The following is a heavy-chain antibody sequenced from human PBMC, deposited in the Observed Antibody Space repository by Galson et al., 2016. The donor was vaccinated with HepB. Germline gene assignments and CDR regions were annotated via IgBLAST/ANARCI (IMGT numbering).Heavy chain of an antibody. Sequence: LRLSCAVSGFSFKDFALHWVRQAPGKGLEWVAFISDDGSNESYADSVKGRFTISRDNAKNTVFLQLSSLRPEDTAMYYCVIGTRNFDDYVLVYWGRGTLVTVSS. CDR2: ISDDGSNE. V-gene: IGHV3-30-3*01. CDR1: GFSFKDFA. CDR3: VIGTRNFDDYVLVY. D-gene: IGHD3-10*02. J-gene: IGHJ4*02.